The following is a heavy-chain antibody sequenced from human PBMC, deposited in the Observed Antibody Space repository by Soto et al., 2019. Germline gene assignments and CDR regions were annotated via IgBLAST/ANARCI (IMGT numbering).Heavy chain of an antibody. Sequence: GGSLRLSCAASGFTFSTSVMSWVRQAPGKGLEWVSAIIGSGGVIKYGDSVKGRFIVSRDNSKNTLYLQMNSLRVEDTALYYCATRKSVPGVIDYWGQGTLVTVSS. CDR3: ATRKSVPGVIDY. J-gene: IGHJ4*02. CDR1: GFTFSTSV. CDR2: IIGSGGVI. V-gene: IGHV3-23*01. D-gene: IGHD6-19*01.